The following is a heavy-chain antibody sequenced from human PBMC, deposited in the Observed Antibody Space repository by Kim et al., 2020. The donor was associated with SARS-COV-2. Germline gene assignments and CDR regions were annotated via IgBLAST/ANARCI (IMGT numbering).Heavy chain of an antibody. CDR2: ISVYNGNT. D-gene: IGHD1-1*01. CDR3: ARDPVWEGYNWNSLHYYGMDV. Sequence: ASVKVSCKASGYTFTSYGISWVRQAPGQGLEWMGWISVYNGNTNYAQRLQGRVTMTTDTSTNTVYMELRSLRSDDTAVYYCARDPVWEGYNWNSLHYYGMDVWGQGTTVTVSS. J-gene: IGHJ6*02. V-gene: IGHV1-18*01. CDR1: GYTFTSYG.